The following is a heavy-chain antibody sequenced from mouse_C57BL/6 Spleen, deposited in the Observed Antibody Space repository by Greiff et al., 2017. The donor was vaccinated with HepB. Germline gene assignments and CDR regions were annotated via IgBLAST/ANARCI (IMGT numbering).Heavy chain of an antibody. CDR3: ARPYYYGSSSSWFAY. J-gene: IGHJ3*01. V-gene: IGHV1-66*01. Sequence: VQLQESGPELVKPGASVKISCKASGYSFTSYYIHWVKQRPGQGLEWIGWIYPGSGNTKYNEKFKGKATLTADTSSRTAYMQLSSLTSEDSAVYYCARPYYYGSSSSWFAYWGQGTLVTVSA. CDR2: IYPGSGNT. D-gene: IGHD1-1*01. CDR1: GYSFTSYY.